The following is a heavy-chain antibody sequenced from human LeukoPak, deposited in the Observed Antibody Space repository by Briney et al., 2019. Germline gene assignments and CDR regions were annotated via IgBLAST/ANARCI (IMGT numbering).Heavy chain of an antibody. V-gene: IGHV5-51*01. D-gene: IGHD4-17*01. J-gene: IGHJ4*02. Sequence: GESLTISCKGSGYRFTSYCIGWVRHMPGKGLEWMGKIYPGDSDTRYSPSFHGQVTISADKSISTAYLQWSSLKASDTDMYYCARLDYGDYGMAASYFDYWGQGTLVTVSS. CDR1: GYRFTSYC. CDR2: IYPGDSDT. CDR3: ARLDYGDYGMAASYFDY.